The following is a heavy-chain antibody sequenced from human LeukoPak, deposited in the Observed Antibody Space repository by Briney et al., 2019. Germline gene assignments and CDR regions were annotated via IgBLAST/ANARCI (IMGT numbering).Heavy chain of an antibody. J-gene: IGHJ6*03. V-gene: IGHV3-23*01. D-gene: IGHD2-2*01. CDR1: GFTFSSYA. CDR3: AKEYCSCSSCPGDYYYYMDV. CDR2: ISGSGGST. Sequence: GSLRLSCAASGFTFSSYAMSWVRQAPGKGLEWVSAISGSGGSTYYADSVKGRFTISRDNSKNTLYLQMNSLRAEDTAVYYCAKEYCSCSSCPGDYYYYMDVWGKGTTVTASS.